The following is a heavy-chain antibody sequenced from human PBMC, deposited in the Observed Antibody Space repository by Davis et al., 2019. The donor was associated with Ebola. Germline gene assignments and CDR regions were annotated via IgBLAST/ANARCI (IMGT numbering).Heavy chain of an antibody. D-gene: IGHD6-13*01. CDR1: GFTFDQYP. CDR2: ISGDGDQT. Sequence: GESLKISCAASGFTFDQYPMYWVRQRPGKGLEWVSLISGDGDQTYYADSVKGRFTISRDNSKESLYLHINSLKSEDTALYFCARGPMPSWYADYYKYGMDVWGQGTTVTASS. CDR3: ARGPMPSWYADYYKYGMDV. J-gene: IGHJ6*02. V-gene: IGHV3-43*02.